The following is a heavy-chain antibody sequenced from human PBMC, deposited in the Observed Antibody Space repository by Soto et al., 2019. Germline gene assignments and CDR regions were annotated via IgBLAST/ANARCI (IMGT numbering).Heavy chain of an antibody. CDR3: ARALGDQLLFDY. V-gene: IGHV4-30-2*01. J-gene: IGHJ4*02. D-gene: IGHD2-2*01. CDR1: GGSISSGGYS. Sequence: PSEILSLTCAVSGGSISSGGYSWSWIRQPPGKGLEWIGYIYHSGSTYYNPSLKSRVTISVDRSKNQFSLKLSSVTAADTAVYYCARALGDQLLFDYWGQGTLVTVS. CDR2: IYHSGST.